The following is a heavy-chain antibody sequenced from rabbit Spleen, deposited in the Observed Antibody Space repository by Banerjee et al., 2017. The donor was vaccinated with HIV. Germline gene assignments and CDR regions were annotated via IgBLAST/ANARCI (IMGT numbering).Heavy chain of an antibody. CDR3: ARGTYGYTGAFYGVGYFDL. V-gene: IGHV1S40*01. CDR2: IAGSSSGFT. J-gene: IGHJ4*01. D-gene: IGHD6-1*01. Sequence: QSLEESGGDLVKPGASLTLTCTASGFSFSSSDYMCWVRQAPGKGLEWISCIAGSSSGFTYSATWAKGRFTCSKTSSTTVTLQMTSLTVADTATYFCARGTYGYTGAFYGVGYFDLWGPGTLVTVS. CDR1: GFSFSSSDY.